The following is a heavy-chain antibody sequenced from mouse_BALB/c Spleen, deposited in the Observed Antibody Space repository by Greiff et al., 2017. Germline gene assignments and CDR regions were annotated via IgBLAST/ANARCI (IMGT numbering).Heavy chain of an antibody. J-gene: IGHJ4*01. Sequence: EVKLMESGGGLVQPGGSRKLSCAASGLTFSSFGMHWVRQAPEKGLEWVAYISSGSSTIYYADTVKGRFTISRDNPKNTLFLQMTSLRSEDTAMYYCARSRDYDGFYAMDYWGQGTSVTVSS. CDR2: ISSGSSTI. D-gene: IGHD2-4*01. V-gene: IGHV5-17*02. CDR3: ARSRDYDGFYAMDY. CDR1: GLTFSSFG.